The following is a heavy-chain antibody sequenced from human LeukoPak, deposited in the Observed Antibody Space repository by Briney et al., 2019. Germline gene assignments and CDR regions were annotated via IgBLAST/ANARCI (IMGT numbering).Heavy chain of an antibody. V-gene: IGHV3-21*01. Sequence: GGSLRLSCAASGFTFSDYYMNWVRQAPGKGLEWVSSISSSSSYIYYADSVKGRFTISRDNAKNSLYLQMNSLRAEDTAVYYCAREKIEMATITHFDYWGQGTLVTVSS. D-gene: IGHD5-24*01. CDR3: AREKIEMATITHFDY. CDR1: GFTFSDYY. J-gene: IGHJ4*02. CDR2: ISSSSSYI.